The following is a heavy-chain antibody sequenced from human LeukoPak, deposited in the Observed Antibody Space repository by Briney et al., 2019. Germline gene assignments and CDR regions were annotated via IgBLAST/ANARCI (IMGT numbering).Heavy chain of an antibody. CDR1: GGSISSYY. CDR3: ARNIAAAGTVYFDY. D-gene: IGHD6-13*01. Sequence: SETLSLTCTVSGGSISSYYWSWIRQPPGKGLEWIGYIYYSGSTNYNPSLKSRVTISVDTSKNQFFLKLSSVTAADTAVYYCARNIAAAGTVYFDYWGQGTLVTVSS. J-gene: IGHJ4*02. CDR2: IYYSGST. V-gene: IGHV4-59*01.